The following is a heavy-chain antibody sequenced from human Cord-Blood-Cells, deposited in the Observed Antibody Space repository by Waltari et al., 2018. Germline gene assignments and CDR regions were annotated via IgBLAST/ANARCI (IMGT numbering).Heavy chain of an antibody. D-gene: IGHD3-9*01. V-gene: IGHV4-34*01. Sequence: QVQLQQWGAGLLKPSETLSLTCAVYGGSFSGYYWSWIRQPPGKGLAWIGEINHSGSTSYNPSLRSRVTISVDTPKNQFSLKLSSVTAADTAVYYCARGLRGLRYFDWLLPEYYFDYWGQGTLVTVSS. CDR3: ARGLRGLRYFDWLLPEYYFDY. CDR1: GGSFSGYY. CDR2: INHSGST. J-gene: IGHJ4*02.